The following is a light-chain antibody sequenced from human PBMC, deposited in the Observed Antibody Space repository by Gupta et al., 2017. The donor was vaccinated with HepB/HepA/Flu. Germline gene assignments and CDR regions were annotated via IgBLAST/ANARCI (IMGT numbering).Light chain of an antibody. CDR2: GAS. Sequence: EIVLTQSSCILSLFAGERATLSCRASQTVSSYFLSWYQHKPGQAPLILIYGASSRVAGIPDRFSGTRSGTDFTLTISRLEPEDFAVYYCQQYDNSPPLTFGGGTKVEIK. CDR3: QQYDNSPPLT. CDR1: QTVSSYF. V-gene: IGKV3-20*01. J-gene: IGKJ4*01.